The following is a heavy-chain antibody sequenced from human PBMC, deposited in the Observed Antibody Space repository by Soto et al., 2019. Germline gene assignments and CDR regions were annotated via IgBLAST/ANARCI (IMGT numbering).Heavy chain of an antibody. CDR2: MSYDGRSK. J-gene: IGHJ5*02. D-gene: IGHD2-15*01. Sequence: QVQLVESGGGVVQPGRSLRLSCVASGITFSNDAMHWVRQAPGKGLEWVAVMSYDGRSKYYADSVRGRFTVSRDNSKKTLYLQIDSLRREDTGNYYCARDFRFCSGDTCYSGWLDPWGQGTLVSVSS. V-gene: IGHV3-30*04. CDR1: GITFSNDA. CDR3: ARDFRFCSGDTCYSGWLDP.